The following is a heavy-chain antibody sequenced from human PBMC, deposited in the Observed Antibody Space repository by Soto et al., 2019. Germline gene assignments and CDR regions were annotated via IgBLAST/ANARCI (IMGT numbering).Heavy chain of an antibody. CDR3: ARQKVVPAAMLGLGWFDP. CDR1: GGSISSSSYY. D-gene: IGHD2-2*01. J-gene: IGHJ5*02. CDR2: IYYSGST. Sequence: SETLSLTCTVSGGSISSSSYYWGWIRQPPGKGLEWIGSIYYSGSTYYNPSLKSRVTISVDTSKNQFSLKLSSVTAADTAVYYCARQKVVPAAMLGLGWFDPWGQGTLVTVSS. V-gene: IGHV4-39*01.